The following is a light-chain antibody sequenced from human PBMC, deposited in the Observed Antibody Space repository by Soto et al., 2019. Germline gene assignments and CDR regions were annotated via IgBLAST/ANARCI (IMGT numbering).Light chain of an antibody. J-gene: IGKJ3*01. V-gene: IGKV3-20*01. CDR1: QSVSSNY. CDR2: AAS. Sequence: EIVLTQSPGTLSLSPGERATLSCRASQSVSSNYLAWYQHKPGQGPRLLIYAASSRATGIPDRFSGSGSGTDFTLTISRLEPEDSALYYCQKYGSAFTFGPGTKVEIK. CDR3: QKYGSAFT.